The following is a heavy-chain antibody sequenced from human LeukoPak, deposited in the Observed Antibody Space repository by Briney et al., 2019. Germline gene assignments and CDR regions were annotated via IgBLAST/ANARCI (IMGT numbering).Heavy chain of an antibody. D-gene: IGHD1-1*01. Sequence: SDTLSLTCAVYGGSFSGYYWSWIRQPPGKGLEWIGEINHSGSTNYNPSLKSRVTISVDTSKNQFSLKLSSVTAADTAVYYCARGDPRHFDYWGQGTLVTVSS. V-gene: IGHV4-34*01. CDR1: GGSFSGYY. CDR3: ARGDPRHFDY. J-gene: IGHJ4*02. CDR2: INHSGST.